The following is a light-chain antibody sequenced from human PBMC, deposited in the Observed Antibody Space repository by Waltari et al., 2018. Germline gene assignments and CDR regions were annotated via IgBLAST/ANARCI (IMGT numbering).Light chain of an antibody. CDR1: QSIRTY. CDR2: HAS. CDR3: QNYVRLPAT. V-gene: IGKV3-20*01. J-gene: IGKJ1*01. Sequence: EIMLTQSPGPLSFSPGERATLSCKASQSIRTYLAWYQQKPGQAPRLLIYHASSRATGIPDRFSGSGSGTDFSLTISRLEPEDFAVYYCQNYVRLPATFGQGTKVEIK.